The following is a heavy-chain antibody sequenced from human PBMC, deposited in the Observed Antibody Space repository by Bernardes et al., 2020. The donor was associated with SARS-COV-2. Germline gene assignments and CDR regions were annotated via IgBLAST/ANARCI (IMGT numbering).Heavy chain of an antibody. CDR1: GFIFSNYP. Sequence: GGSLRLSCAASGFIFSNYPMTWVRQAPGKGLEWVSRIGTAETDTHYADSVRGRFRISRDNSENTLFLQLDNLRAEDTAIYFCARDGGTFSSLGDYWGQGTLVTVSS. J-gene: IGHJ4*02. V-gene: IGHV3-23*01. CDR3: ARDGGTFSSLGDY. D-gene: IGHD3-16*01. CDR2: IGTAETDT.